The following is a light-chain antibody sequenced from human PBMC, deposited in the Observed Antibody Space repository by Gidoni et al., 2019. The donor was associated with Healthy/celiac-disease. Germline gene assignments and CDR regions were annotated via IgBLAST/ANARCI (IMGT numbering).Light chain of an antibody. CDR1: NIGSKS. Sequence: SYVLTQPPSVPVAPGQTARITCGGINIGSKSVHWYQQRPGQAPVLVVYDDSDRPSGIPERFSGSNSGNTATLTISRVEAGDEADYSCQVWDSSSDHPGVFGGGTKLTVL. CDR2: DDS. J-gene: IGLJ3*02. V-gene: IGLV3-21*02. CDR3: QVWDSSSDHPGV.